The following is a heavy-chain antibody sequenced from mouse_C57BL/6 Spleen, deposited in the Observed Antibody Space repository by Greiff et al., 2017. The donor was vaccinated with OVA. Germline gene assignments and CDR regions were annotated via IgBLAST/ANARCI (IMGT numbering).Heavy chain of an antibody. V-gene: IGHV1-9*01. CDR2: ILPGSGST. Sequence: VKLQQSGAELMKPGASVKLSCKATGYTFTGYWIEWVKQRPGHGLEWIGEILPGSGSTNYNEKFKGKATFTADTSSNTAYMQLSSLTTEDSAIYYCARGGDYYGSSHWYFDVWGTGTTVTVSS. CDR1: GYTFTGYW. D-gene: IGHD1-1*01. J-gene: IGHJ1*03. CDR3: ARGGDYYGSSHWYFDV.